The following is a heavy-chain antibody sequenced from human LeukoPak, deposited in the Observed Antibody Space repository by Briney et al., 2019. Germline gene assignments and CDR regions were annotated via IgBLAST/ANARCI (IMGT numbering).Heavy chain of an antibody. CDR1: GGSIGAYY. CDR3: AIEHDYVWGSYRYTFDY. J-gene: IGHJ4*02. D-gene: IGHD3-16*02. Sequence: SETLSLTCTVSGGSIGAYYWNWIRQPPGKGLEYIGYIYYSGNTNYNPSLKSRVTMSVDTSKNQFSLKLSSVTAADTAVYYCAIEHDYVWGSYRYTFDYWGQGTLVTVSS. V-gene: IGHV4-59*01. CDR2: IYYSGNT.